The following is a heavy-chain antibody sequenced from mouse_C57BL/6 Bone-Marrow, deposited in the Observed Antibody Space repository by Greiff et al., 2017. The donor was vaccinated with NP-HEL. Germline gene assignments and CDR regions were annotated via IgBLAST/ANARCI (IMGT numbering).Heavy chain of an antibody. CDR1: GFTFSSYA. V-gene: IGHV5-4*01. CDR2: ISDGGSYT. CDR3: ARDRGFTTVVATYYYAMDY. Sequence: EVMLVESGGGLVKPGGSLKLSCAASGFTFSSYAMSWVRQTPEKRLEWVATISDGGSYTYYPDNVKGRFTISRDNAKNNLYLQMSHLKSEDTAMYYCARDRGFTTVVATYYYAMDYWGQGTSVTVSS. D-gene: IGHD1-1*01. J-gene: IGHJ4*01.